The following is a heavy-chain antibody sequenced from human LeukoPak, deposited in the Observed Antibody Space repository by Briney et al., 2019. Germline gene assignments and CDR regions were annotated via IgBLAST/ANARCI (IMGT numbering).Heavy chain of an antibody. J-gene: IGHJ4*02. Sequence: GGSLRLFCSASGFLFNDYSMNWVRQAPGKGLEWISYIGIDSGNTHYADSVRGRFVISADRATNSVYLHMTRLRVDDTAVYYCARDFRFAFDNWGQGTLVTVSS. D-gene: IGHD3-10*01. CDR2: IGIDSGNT. CDR1: GFLFNDYS. CDR3: ARDFRFAFDN. V-gene: IGHV3-48*01.